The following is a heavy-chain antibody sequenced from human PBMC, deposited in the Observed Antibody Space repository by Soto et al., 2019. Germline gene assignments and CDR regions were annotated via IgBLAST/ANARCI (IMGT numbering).Heavy chain of an antibody. D-gene: IGHD6-25*01. Sequence: SVKVSCKASGYTFTSYGISWVRQAPGQGLEWMGWISAYNGNTNYAQKLQGRVTMTTDTSTSTAYMELRRLRSDDTAVYYCVARWDGAAALDAFDIRGQGTMVTVSS. CDR1: GYTFTSYG. CDR2: ISAYNGNT. J-gene: IGHJ3*02. CDR3: VARWDGAAALDAFDI. V-gene: IGHV1-18*04.